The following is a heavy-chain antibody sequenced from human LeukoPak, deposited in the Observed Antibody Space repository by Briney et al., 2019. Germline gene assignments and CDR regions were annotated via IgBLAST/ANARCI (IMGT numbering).Heavy chain of an antibody. CDR3: ARDPSYYGSGSYIDY. CDR2: ISAYNGNT. V-gene: IGHV1-18*01. D-gene: IGHD3-10*01. CDR1: GYTFTSYG. Sequence: ASVKVSCKASGYTFTSYGISWVRQAPGQGLEWMGWISAYNGNTNYAQKLQGRVTMTTDTSTSTAYMELRSLRSDDTAVYYCARDPSYYGSGSYIDYWGQGTLVTVSS. J-gene: IGHJ4*02.